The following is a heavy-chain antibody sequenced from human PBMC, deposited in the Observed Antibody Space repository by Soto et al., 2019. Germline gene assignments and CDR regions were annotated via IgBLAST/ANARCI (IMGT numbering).Heavy chain of an antibody. CDR3: AKASVPNYPESRVFDF. V-gene: IGHV3-23*01. Sequence: PGGSLRLSCGGSGFSFSSFARSWVVQAPGEGLEWVSVLTNGGGDTLHADSVQGRFSISRDNSKNTLYLQMNSLRVEDTAIYYCAKASVPNYPESRVFDFWGQGTRVTVSS. CDR1: GFSFSSFA. D-gene: IGHD1-7*01. CDR2: LTNGGGDT. J-gene: IGHJ4*01.